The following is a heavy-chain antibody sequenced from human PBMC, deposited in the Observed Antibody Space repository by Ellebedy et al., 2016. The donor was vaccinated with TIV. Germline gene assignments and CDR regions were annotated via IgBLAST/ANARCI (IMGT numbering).Heavy chain of an antibody. D-gene: IGHD5-24*01. CDR3: ARVPQRWLQSYYFDY. CDR1: GYTFTSYD. J-gene: IGHJ4*02. Sequence: ASVKVSCKASGYTFTSYDINWVRQATGQGLEWMGWISAYNGNTNYAQKLQGRVTMTTDTSTSTAYMELRSLRSDDTAVYYCARVPQRWLQSYYFDYWGQGTLVTVSS. V-gene: IGHV1-18*01. CDR2: ISAYNGNT.